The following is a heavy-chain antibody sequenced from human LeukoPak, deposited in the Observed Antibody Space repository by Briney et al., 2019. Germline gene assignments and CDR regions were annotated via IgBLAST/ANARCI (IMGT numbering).Heavy chain of an antibody. Sequence: GGSLRLSCAASGFTFSSYAMSWVRQAPGKGLEWVSAISGSGGSTYYADSVKGRFTISRDNSKNTLYLQMNSLRAEDTAVYYCASYSRGYDFWSGYLSYFDYWGQGTLVTVSS. CDR2: ISGSGGST. D-gene: IGHD3-3*01. CDR3: ASYSRGYDFWSGYLSYFDY. J-gene: IGHJ4*02. V-gene: IGHV3-23*01. CDR1: GFTFSSYA.